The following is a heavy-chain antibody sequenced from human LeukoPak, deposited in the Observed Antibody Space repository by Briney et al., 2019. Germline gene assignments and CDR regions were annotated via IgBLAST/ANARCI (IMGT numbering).Heavy chain of an antibody. V-gene: IGHV5-51*01. J-gene: IGHJ4*02. CDR3: VRHHGMATTSPFAY. CDR1: GYGSTSCW. D-gene: IGHD5-24*01. CDR2: IYPGDSDT. Sequence: AAYPQIFCNASGYGSTSCWIGWVRQMPQKPLEWMGIIYPGDSDTRYSPSFQGQVTISADKSISAAYLQWSRLSASDTDIYYCVRHHGMATTSPFAYWGQGTLVTVSS.